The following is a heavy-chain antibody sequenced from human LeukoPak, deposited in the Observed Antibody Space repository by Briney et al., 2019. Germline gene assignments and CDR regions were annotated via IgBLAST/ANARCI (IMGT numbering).Heavy chain of an antibody. Sequence: PGGSPRLSCAASGFTFSDYYMSWIRQAPGKGLEWASYISSSGTTIYYADSVKGRFTISRDNAKNSLYLQMNSLRAEDTAVYYCARRTVTRDWYFDLWGRGTLVTVSS. CDR2: ISSSGTTI. V-gene: IGHV3-11*01. CDR1: GFTFSDYY. J-gene: IGHJ2*01. CDR3: ARRTVTRDWYFDL. D-gene: IGHD4-17*01.